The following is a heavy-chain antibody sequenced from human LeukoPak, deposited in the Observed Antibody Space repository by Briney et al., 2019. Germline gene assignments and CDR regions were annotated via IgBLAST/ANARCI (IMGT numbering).Heavy chain of an antibody. CDR1: GGSISSGSYY. Sequence: SETLSLTCTVSGGSISSGSYYWSWIRQPAGKGLEWIGRIYTSGSTNYNPSVKSRVTISVDTPKNQFSLKLSSVTAADAAVYYCARDQAYYDFWSGYSEYYFDYWGQGTLVTVSS. V-gene: IGHV4-61*02. D-gene: IGHD3-3*01. CDR2: IYTSGST. CDR3: ARDQAYYDFWSGYSEYYFDY. J-gene: IGHJ4*02.